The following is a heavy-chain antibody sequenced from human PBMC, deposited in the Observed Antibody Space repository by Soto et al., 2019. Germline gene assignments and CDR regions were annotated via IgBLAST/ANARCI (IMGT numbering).Heavy chain of an antibody. V-gene: IGHV4-4*02. Sequence: QVQLQESGPGLVKPSGTLSLTCAVSGGSISSSNWWSWVRQPPGKGLEWIGEIYHSGSTNYNPSLKSRVTTSVDKSKHQFSLKLSSVTAADTAVYYCARAAMGGSSWPFDYWGQGTLVTVSS. J-gene: IGHJ4*02. CDR1: GGSISSSNW. CDR3: ARAAMGGSSWPFDY. CDR2: IYHSGST. D-gene: IGHD6-13*01.